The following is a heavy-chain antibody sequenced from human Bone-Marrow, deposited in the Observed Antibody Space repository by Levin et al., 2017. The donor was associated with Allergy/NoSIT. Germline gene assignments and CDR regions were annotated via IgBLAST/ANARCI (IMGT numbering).Heavy chain of an antibody. V-gene: IGHV4-30-2*01. D-gene: IGHD4-17*01. CDR1: GGSITRSDYS. Sequence: PSETLSLTCAVSGGSITRSDYSLSWIRQPPGKGLEWIGYIYHSGDTYYNPSLKSRVTISVDMSKTQFSLRLSSVTAADTAVYYCARGTTVTPGGTDSFDIWGQGTMVTVSS. CDR2: IYHSGDT. J-gene: IGHJ3*02. CDR3: ARGTTVTPGGTDSFDI.